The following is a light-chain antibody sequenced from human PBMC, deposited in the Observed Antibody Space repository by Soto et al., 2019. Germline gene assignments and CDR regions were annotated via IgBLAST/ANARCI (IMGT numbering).Light chain of an antibody. V-gene: IGKV1-5*03. CDR3: QQYNSYPT. CDR1: QSISSW. J-gene: IGKJ4*01. CDR2: RAS. Sequence: DIQMTQSPSTLSASVGDRVTITCRASQSISSWLAWYQQTPGKAPKLLIYRASSLKSGVPSRFSGSGSGTEFTLTISSLQPDDFATYYCQQYNSYPTFGGGTKVEIK.